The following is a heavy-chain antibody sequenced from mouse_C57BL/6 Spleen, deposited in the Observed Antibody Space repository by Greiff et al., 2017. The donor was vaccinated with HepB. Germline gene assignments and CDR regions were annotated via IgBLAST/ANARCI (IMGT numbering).Heavy chain of an antibody. CDR1: GYTFTSYW. D-gene: IGHD1-1*01. CDR3: AGYYYGRGDYFDY. Sequence: QVQLQQPGAELVRPGPSVKLSCKASGYTFTSYWMHWVKQRPGQGLEWIGVIDPSDSYTNYNQKFKGKATLTVDTSSSTAYMQLSSLTSEDSAVYYCAGYYYGRGDYFDYWGQGTTLTVSS. V-gene: IGHV1-59*01. J-gene: IGHJ2*01. CDR2: IDPSDSYT.